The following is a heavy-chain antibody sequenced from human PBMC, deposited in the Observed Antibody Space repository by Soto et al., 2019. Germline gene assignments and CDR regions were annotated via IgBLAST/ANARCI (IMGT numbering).Heavy chain of an antibody. Sequence: GGSLRLSCAASGFTFSSYGMHWVRQAPGKGLEWVAVISYDGSNKYYADSVKGRFTISRDNSKNTLYLQMNSLRAEDTAVYYCAKELDVMRLQYYFDYWGQGTLVTVSS. CDR1: GFTFSSYG. V-gene: IGHV3-30*18. J-gene: IGHJ4*02. CDR2: ISYDGSNK. D-gene: IGHD1-1*01. CDR3: AKELDVMRLQYYFDY.